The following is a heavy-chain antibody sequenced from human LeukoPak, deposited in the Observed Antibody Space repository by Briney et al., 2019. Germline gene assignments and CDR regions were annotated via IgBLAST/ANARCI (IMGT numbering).Heavy chain of an antibody. CDR2: IYSGGST. CDR3: AIEWLGLDY. J-gene: IGHJ4*02. CDR1: AFAFSNHA. V-gene: IGHV3-53*01. D-gene: IGHD6-19*01. Sequence: PGGSLRLSCTASAFAFSNHAMSWVRQAPGKGLEWVSVIYSGGSTYYADSVKGRFTISRDNSKNTLYLQMNSLRAEDTAVYYCAIEWLGLDYWGQGTLVTVSS.